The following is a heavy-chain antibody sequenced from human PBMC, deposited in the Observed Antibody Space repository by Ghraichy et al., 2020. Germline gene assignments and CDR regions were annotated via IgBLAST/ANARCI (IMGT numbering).Heavy chain of an antibody. Sequence: SGRVACKASGGTFSSYAISWVRQAPGQGLEWMGGIIPIFGTANYAQKFQGRVTITADESTSTAYMELSSLRSEDTAVYYCARDAPSSSWYHWFDPWGQGTLVTVSS. V-gene: IGHV1-69*13. CDR1: GGTFSSYA. CDR3: ARDAPSSSWYHWFDP. D-gene: IGHD6-13*01. CDR2: IIPIFGTA. J-gene: IGHJ5*02.